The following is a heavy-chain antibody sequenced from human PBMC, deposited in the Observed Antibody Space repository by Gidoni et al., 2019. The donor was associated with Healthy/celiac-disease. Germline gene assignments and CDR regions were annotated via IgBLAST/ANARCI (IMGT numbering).Heavy chain of an antibody. CDR1: GFTFSSYA. J-gene: IGHJ4*02. CDR3: AKDDASYYDFWSGYYFLPAANLDY. CDR2: ISGSGGST. V-gene: IGHV3-23*01. Sequence: EVQLLESGGGLVQPGGSLRLSCAASGFTFSSYAMSWVRQAPGKGLEWVSAISGSGGSTYYADSVKGRFTISRDNSKNTLYLQMNSLRAEDTAVYYCAKDDASYYDFWSGYYFLPAANLDYWGQGTLVTVSS. D-gene: IGHD3-3*01.